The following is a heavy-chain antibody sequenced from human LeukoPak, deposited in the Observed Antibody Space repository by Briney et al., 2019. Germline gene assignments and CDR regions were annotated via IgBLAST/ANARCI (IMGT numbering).Heavy chain of an antibody. CDR2: ISNTDSTL. CDR3: ARGVSPHYAPPYAFDI. V-gene: IGHV3-11*04. D-gene: IGHD2-2*01. J-gene: IGHJ3*02. CDR1: GFTFSDYY. Sequence: GGSLTLSCAASGFTFSDYYMEWLRQAPGKGLECVSCISNTDSTLYYAGSVRGRFTISRDNAKESLYLQMNSLRGEDTAVYYCARGVSPHYAPPYAFDIRGQGTMVTVSS.